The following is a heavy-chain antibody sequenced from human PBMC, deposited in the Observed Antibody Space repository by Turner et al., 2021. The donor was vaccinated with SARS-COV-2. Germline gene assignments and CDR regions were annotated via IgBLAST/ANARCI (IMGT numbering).Heavy chain of an antibody. CDR1: GGSISSKS. V-gene: IGHV4-59*08. Sequence: VQLQESAPALLRPSETLPLTSPVSGGSISSKSWSWIRQSPGRGLEWIGYFYKIGSIDYNPSLRSRVTISVDTSKNQLSLNLISVTAADTAVYYCARHQGSGSGYDHGMNVWGQGTAVIVSS. D-gene: IGHD2-15*01. J-gene: IGHJ6*02. CDR2: FYKIGSI. CDR3: ARHQGSGSGYDHGMNV.